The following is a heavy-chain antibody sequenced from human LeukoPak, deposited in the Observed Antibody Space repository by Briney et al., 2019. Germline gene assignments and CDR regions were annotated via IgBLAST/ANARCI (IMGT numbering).Heavy chain of an antibody. D-gene: IGHD6-13*01. V-gene: IGHV4-31*03. J-gene: IGHJ4*02. CDR2: IYYSGST. CDR3: ARLTEYSSSWYFDY. CDR1: GGSISSGGYY. Sequence: PSETLSLTCTVSGGSISSGGYYWSWIRQHPGKGLEWIGYIYYSGSTYYNPSLKSRVTVSVDTSKNQFSLKLSSVTAADTAVYYCARLTEYSSSWYFDYWGQGTLVTVSS.